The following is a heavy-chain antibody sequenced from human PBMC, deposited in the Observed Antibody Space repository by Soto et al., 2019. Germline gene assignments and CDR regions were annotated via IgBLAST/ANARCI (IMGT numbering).Heavy chain of an antibody. D-gene: IGHD6-19*01. V-gene: IGHV3-23*01. CDR2: ISGSGGST. CDR3: ARRSSGWYFDY. J-gene: IGHJ4*02. CDR1: GFTFSNYA. Sequence: EVPLLESGGGLVQPGGSLRLSCAAPGFTFSNYAMNWVRQAPGKGLEWVSVISGSGGSTYYADSVKGRFTISRDNSKTTLYLQMNSLRGKDTAVYYCARRSSGWYFDYWGQGTLVTVSS.